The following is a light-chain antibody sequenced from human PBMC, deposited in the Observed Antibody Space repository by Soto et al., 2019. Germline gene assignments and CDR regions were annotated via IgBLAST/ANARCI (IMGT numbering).Light chain of an antibody. Sequence: SYELTQPLSVSVALGQTAKITCGGNNTGSKNVHWYQQKPRQAPVVVIYRDTNRPSGIPERFSGSSSGNTATLTISRAQAGDEADYYCQVWDSSLVVFGGGTKLTVL. J-gene: IGLJ2*01. V-gene: IGLV3-9*01. CDR1: NTGSKN. CDR3: QVWDSSLVV. CDR2: RDT.